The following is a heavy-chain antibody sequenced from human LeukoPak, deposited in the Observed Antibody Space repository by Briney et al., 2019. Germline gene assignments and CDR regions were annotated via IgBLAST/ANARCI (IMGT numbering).Heavy chain of an antibody. V-gene: IGHV4-38-2*02. Sequence: SETLSLTCTVSGYSISSGYYWGWIRQPPGKGLEWIGSIYHSGSTYYNPSLKSRVTISVDTSKNQFSLKLSSATAADTAVYYCAREQTNFDWLLSYYYYYYYMDVWGKGTTVTVSS. CDR3: AREQTNFDWLLSYYYYYYYMDV. CDR1: GYSISSGYY. CDR2: IYHSGST. J-gene: IGHJ6*03. D-gene: IGHD3-9*01.